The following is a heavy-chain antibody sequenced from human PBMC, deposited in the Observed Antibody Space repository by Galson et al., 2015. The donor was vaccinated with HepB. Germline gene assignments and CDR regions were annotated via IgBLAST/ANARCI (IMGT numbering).Heavy chain of an antibody. J-gene: IGHJ4*02. V-gene: IGHV1-2*02. CDR1: GYTFTGYY. CDR2: INPNSGGT. Sequence: SVKVSCKASGYTFTGYYMHWVRQAPGQGLEWMGWINPNSGGTNYAQKFQGRVTMTRDTSISTAYMELSRLRSDDTAVYYCARVVRSGLGTYDRGVNFDYWGQGTLVTVSS. D-gene: IGHD3-10*01. CDR3: ARVVRSGLGTYDRGVNFDY.